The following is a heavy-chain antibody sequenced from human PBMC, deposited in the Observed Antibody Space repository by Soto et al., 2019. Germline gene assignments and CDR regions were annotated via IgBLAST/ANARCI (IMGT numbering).Heavy chain of an antibody. CDR3: ARHRSAARSSRFVY. Sequence: PSETLSLTCTVSGGSISSSSYYWGWIRQPPGKGLEWIGSIYYSGSTYYNPSLKSRVTISVDTSKNQFSLKLSSVTAADTAVYYCARHRSAARSSRFVYWGQGTLVTVSS. V-gene: IGHV4-39*01. D-gene: IGHD6-6*01. J-gene: IGHJ4*02. CDR1: GGSISSSSYY. CDR2: IYYSGST.